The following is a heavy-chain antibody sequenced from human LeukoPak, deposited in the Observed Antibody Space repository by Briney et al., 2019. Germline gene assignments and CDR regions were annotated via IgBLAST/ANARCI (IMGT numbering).Heavy chain of an antibody. CDR1: GYTFTSYE. J-gene: IGHJ4*02. CDR3: ARATLDYGNHAKFDY. V-gene: IGHV1-8*01. Sequence: ASGRLCSKASGYTFTSYEVTCVRQATGQGRGGRRWMNPTIVNTGYAQKFPGRVTMTRNNSISTAYMELSSLRSDDTAVYYCARATLDYGNHAKFDYWGQGTMVTVSS. D-gene: IGHD4-11*01. CDR2: MNPTIVNT.